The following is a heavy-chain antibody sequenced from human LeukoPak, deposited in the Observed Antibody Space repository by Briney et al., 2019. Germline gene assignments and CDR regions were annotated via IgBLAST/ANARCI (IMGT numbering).Heavy chain of an antibody. D-gene: IGHD3-10*01. CDR3: ARVYGSGSYYDY. CDR1: GGTFSSYA. CDR2: IIPIFGTA. J-gene: IGHJ4*02. V-gene: IGHV1-69*06. Sequence: GALVKVSCKASGGTFSSYAISWVRQAPGQGLEWMGGIIPIFGTANYAQKFQGRVTITADKSTSTAYMELSSLRSEDMAVYYCARVYGSGSYYDYWGQGTLVTVSS.